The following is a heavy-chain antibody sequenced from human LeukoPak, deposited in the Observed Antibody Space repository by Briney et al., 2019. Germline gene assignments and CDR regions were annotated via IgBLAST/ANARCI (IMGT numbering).Heavy chain of an antibody. D-gene: IGHD2-2*01. CDR1: GYTFTSYY. J-gene: IGHJ5*02. V-gene: IGHV1-46*01. Sequence: GASVKVSCKASGYTFTSYYMHWVRQAHGQGLEWMGIINPSGGSTSYAQKFQGRVTMTRDMSTSTVYMELSSLRSEDTAVYYCARERDIVVVPAYWFDPWGQGTLVTVSS. CDR3: ARERDIVVVPAYWFDP. CDR2: INPSGGST.